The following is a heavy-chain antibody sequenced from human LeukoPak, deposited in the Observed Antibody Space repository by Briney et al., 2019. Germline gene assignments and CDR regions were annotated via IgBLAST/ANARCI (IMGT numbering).Heavy chain of an antibody. D-gene: IGHD2-2*01. Sequence: KPSETLSLTCAVYGGSFSGYYWSWIRQPPGKGLEWIGEINHSGGTNYNPSLKSRVTISVDTSKNQFSLKLSSVTAADTAVYYCARGGVVPAAPRHGYYMDVWGKGTTVTVSS. CDR3: ARGGVVPAAPRHGYYMDV. V-gene: IGHV4-34*01. CDR2: INHSGGT. J-gene: IGHJ6*03. CDR1: GGSFSGYY.